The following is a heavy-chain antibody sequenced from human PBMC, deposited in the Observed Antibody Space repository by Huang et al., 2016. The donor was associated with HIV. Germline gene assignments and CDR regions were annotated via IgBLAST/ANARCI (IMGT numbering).Heavy chain of an antibody. D-gene: IGHD3-22*01. V-gene: IGHV3-74*01. Sequence: EVQLEESGGGLVQPGGSLRLSCAASGFTFSSYGMHWVRQGPGKGLVGVACIKRDGRRTSYAAAVKGRFTTSRDNAKNTLDLQMNSLRAEDTAVYYCARTYYYDSSGVDPRRAFDIWGQGTMVTVSS. CDR3: ARTYYYDSSGVDPRRAFDI. CDR2: IKRDGRRT. CDR1: GFTFSSYG. J-gene: IGHJ3*02.